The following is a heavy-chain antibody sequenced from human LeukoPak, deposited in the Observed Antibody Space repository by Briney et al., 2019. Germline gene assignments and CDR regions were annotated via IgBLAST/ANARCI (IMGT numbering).Heavy chain of an antibody. CDR3: AREIQLWLISDY. Sequence: ETLSLTCAVYGGSFSGYYWSWVRQAPGKGLEWVANIKQDGSEKYYVDSVKGRFTISRDNAKNSLYLQMNSLRAEDTAVYYCAREIQLWLISDYWGQGTLVTVSS. D-gene: IGHD5-18*01. CDR1: GGSFSGYY. V-gene: IGHV3-7*03. J-gene: IGHJ4*02. CDR2: IKQDGSEK.